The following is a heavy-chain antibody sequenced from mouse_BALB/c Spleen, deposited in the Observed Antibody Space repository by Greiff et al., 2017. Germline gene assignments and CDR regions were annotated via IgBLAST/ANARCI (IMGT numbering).Heavy chain of an antibody. Sequence: EVQRVESGGGLVKPGGSLKLSCAASGFTFSSYTMSWVRQTPEKRLEWVATISSGGGNTYYPDSVKGRFTISRDNAKNNLYLQMSSLRSEDTALYYCARPYGNYGGAFDYWGQGTTLTVSS. D-gene: IGHD2-1*01. CDR2: ISSGGGNT. CDR1: GFTFSSYT. J-gene: IGHJ2*01. CDR3: ARPYGNYGGAFDY. V-gene: IGHV5-9*03.